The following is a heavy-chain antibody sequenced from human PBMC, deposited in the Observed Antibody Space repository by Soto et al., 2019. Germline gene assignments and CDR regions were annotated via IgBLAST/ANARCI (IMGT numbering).Heavy chain of an antibody. Sequence: QVDLVQSGAEGKEPADSVRISCAASGYTFTSYGIHWVRQATGQRLEWMGGITTGGSNTRYSPEFQARVTITSDTSGRPAYMEVNSLRSEDKAVNYCARAMTTAGYILVDQWGQGNVVTVPS. V-gene: IGHV1-3*04. CDR3: ARAMTTAGYILVDQ. J-gene: IGHJ4*02. CDR1: GYTFTSYG. D-gene: IGHD4-4*01. CDR2: ITTGGSNT.